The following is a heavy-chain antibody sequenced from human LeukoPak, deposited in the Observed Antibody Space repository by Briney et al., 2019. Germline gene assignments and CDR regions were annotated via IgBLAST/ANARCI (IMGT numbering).Heavy chain of an antibody. J-gene: IGHJ6*02. CDR2: IYYSGST. CDR1: GGSVSSYY. D-gene: IGHD1-7*01. V-gene: IGHV4-59*02. CDR3: ARDNWNYGSSMDV. Sequence: TSETLSLTCTVSGGSVSSYYWSWIRQPPGKGLEWIGYIYYSGSTNYNPSLKSRVTISVDTSKNQFSLKLSSVTAADTAVYHCARDNWNYGSSMDVWGQGTTVTVSS.